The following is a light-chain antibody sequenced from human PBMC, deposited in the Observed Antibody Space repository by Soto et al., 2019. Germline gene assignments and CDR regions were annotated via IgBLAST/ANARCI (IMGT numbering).Light chain of an antibody. J-gene: IGKJ2*01. CDR2: KAS. CDR1: QRISNW. CDR3: QQANSFPYT. Sequence: DIQMTQSPSTLSASVGDRVTITCRASQRISNWLAWYQQKPGKAPKVLIYKASTLESGVPSRFRGSGSGTDFTFTISSLQPEDFATYYCQQANSFPYTFGQGTKVDIK. V-gene: IGKV1-5*03.